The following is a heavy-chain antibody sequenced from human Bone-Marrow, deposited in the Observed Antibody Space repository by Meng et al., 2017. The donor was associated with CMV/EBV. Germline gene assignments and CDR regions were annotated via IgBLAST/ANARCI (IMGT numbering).Heavy chain of an antibody. D-gene: IGHD6-13*01. J-gene: IGHJ6*02. CDR2: ISGSGGST. CDR3: AKKEAAAGVFYYGMDV. CDR1: GFTFSSYA. V-gene: IGHV3-23*01. Sequence: GGSLRLSCAASGFTFSSYAMSWVRQAPGKGLEWVSAISGSGGSTYYADSVKGRFTISRDNSKNTLYLQMNSLRAEDTAVYYCAKKEAAAGVFYYGMDVWGQGTTVTVSS.